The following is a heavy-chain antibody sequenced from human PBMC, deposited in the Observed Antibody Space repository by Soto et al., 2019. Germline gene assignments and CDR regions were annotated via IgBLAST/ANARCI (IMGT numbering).Heavy chain of an antibody. J-gene: IGHJ4*02. CDR1: GGTFSSYA. D-gene: IGHD6-13*01. CDR2: IIPIFGTA. Sequence: SVKVSCKASGGTFSSYAISWVRQAPGQGLEWMGGIIPIFGTANYAQKFQGRVKITADESTSTTYMELSSLRSEDTAVYYCARHSSSWYYFDYWGQGTLVTVSS. CDR3: ARHSSSWYYFDY. V-gene: IGHV1-69*13.